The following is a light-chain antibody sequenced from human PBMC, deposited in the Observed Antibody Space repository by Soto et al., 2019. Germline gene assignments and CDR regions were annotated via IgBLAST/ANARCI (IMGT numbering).Light chain of an antibody. CDR1: QSVSSRD. V-gene: IGKV3-20*01. CDR2: NTS. Sequence: EIVLTQSPGTLSLSPGERATLSCRASQSVSSRDLAWYQQKPGQAPRLLIFNTSNRATGIPDRFSGSGSGTDFTLTINRLEPEDFAVYYCQQYGSSPRSFGQGTKVDI. CDR3: QQYGSSPRS. J-gene: IGKJ1*01.